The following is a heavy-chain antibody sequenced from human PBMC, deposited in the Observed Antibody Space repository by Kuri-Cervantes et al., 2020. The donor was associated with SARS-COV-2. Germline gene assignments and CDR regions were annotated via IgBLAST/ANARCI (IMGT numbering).Heavy chain of an antibody. CDR2: ISAYNGNT. CDR3: ARTATTFYYDSSAYPHTDWYFDL. D-gene: IGHD3-22*01. J-gene: IGHJ2*01. CDR1: GYTFTSYG. Sequence: ASVKVSCKASGYTFTSYGISWVRQAPGQGLEWMGWISAYNGNTNYAQKLQGRVTMTTDTSTSTAYMELRSLRSDDTAVYYCARTATTFYYDSSAYPHTDWYFDLWGRGTLVTVSS. V-gene: IGHV1-18*01.